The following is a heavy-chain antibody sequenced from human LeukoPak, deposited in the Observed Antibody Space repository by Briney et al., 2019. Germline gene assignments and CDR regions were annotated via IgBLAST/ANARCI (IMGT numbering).Heavy chain of an antibody. Sequence: GGSLRLSCAASGFTFSTYWMTWVRQAPGKGLEWVANIKQDGSEKYYVDSEKGRFTISRDNAKNSLHLQMNSLRAEDTAVYYCARDRVAAAASTVDYWGQGTLVTVSS. D-gene: IGHD6-13*01. CDR2: IKQDGSEK. CDR1: GFTFSTYW. J-gene: IGHJ4*02. V-gene: IGHV3-7*01. CDR3: ARDRVAAAASTVDY.